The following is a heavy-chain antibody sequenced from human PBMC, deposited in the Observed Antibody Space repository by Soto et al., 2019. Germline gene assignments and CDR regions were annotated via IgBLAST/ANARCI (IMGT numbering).Heavy chain of an antibody. Sequence: SETLSLTCAVYGGSFSGYYWSWIRQPPGKGLEWIGYIYYSGSTNYNPSLKSRVTISVDTSKNQFSLKLSSVTAADTAVYYCARVNYYDSSGYYLGTNFDYWGQGTLVTVSS. J-gene: IGHJ4*02. CDR3: ARVNYYDSSGYYLGTNFDY. V-gene: IGHV4-59*01. CDR1: GGSFSGYY. D-gene: IGHD3-22*01. CDR2: IYYSGST.